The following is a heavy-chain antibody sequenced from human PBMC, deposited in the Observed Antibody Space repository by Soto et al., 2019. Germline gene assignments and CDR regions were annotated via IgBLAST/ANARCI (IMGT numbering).Heavy chain of an antibody. D-gene: IGHD3-10*01. CDR1: GGSFSGYY. CDR3: AGALWFGESYSEGWFDP. CDR2: INHSGST. J-gene: IGHJ5*02. V-gene: IGHV4-34*01. Sequence: SETLSLTCAVYGGSFSGYYWSWIRQPPGKGLEWIGEINHSGSTNYNPSLKSRVTISVDTSKNQFSLKLSSVTAADTAVYYCAGALWFGESYSEGWFDPWGQGTLVTVSS.